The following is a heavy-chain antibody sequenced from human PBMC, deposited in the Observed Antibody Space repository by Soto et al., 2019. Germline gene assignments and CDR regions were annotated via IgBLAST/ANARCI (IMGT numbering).Heavy chain of an antibody. D-gene: IGHD3-3*01. CDR1: GFTFSSYA. CDR2: ISSNGGST. CDR3: ARAHVLRFLEWLLWGAFDI. Sequence: GGSLRLSCAASGFTFSSYAMHWVRQAPGKGLEYVSAISSNGGSTYYANSVKGRFTISRDNSKNTLYLQMGSLRAEDMAVYYCARAHVLRFLEWLLWGAFDIWGQGTMVTVSS. J-gene: IGHJ3*02. V-gene: IGHV3-64*01.